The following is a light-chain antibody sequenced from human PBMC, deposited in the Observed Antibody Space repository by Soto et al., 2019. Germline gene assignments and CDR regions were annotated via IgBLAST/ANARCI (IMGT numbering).Light chain of an antibody. CDR2: DAS. J-gene: IGKJ2*01. CDR3: QQYNSYSPYT. V-gene: IGKV1-5*01. CDR1: QSISTW. Sequence: DIQMTQSPSTLSASVGDRVTITCRASQSISTWLAWYQQKPGKAPKVLIYDASRLESGVPSRFSGSGSGTEFTLTISSLQPDDFATYFCQQYNSYSPYTFGQGTKLEIK.